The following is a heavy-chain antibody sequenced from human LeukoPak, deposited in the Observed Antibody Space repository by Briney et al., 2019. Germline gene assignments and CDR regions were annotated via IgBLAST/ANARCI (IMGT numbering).Heavy chain of an antibody. J-gene: IGHJ6*02. D-gene: IGHD3-22*01. CDR2: INHSGST. V-gene: IGHV4-34*01. CDR3: ARGRYDSSGYLQSYYYYYYGMDV. CDR1: GGSFSGYY. Sequence: PSETLSLTCAVYGGSFSGYYWSWIRQPPGKGLEWIGEINHSGSTNYNPSLKSRVTISVDTSKNQFSLKLSSVTAADTAVYYCARGRYDSSGYLQSYYYYYYGMDVWGQGTTVTVSS.